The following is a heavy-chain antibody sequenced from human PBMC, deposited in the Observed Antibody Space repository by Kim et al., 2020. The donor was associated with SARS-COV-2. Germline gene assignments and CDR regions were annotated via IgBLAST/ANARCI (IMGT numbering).Heavy chain of an antibody. CDR3: AREFEDVYFDY. CDR1: GFTFSSYE. V-gene: IGHV3-48*03. Sequence: GGSLRLSCAASGFTFSSYEMHWVRQAPGKGLEWVSYISSSGSTIYYADSVKGRFTISRDNAKNSLYLQMNSLRAEDTAVYYCAREFEDVYFDYWGQGTLVTVSS. J-gene: IGHJ4*02. CDR2: ISSSGSTI.